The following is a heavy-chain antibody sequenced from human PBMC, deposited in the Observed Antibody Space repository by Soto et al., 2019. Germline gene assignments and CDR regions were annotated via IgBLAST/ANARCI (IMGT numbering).Heavy chain of an antibody. J-gene: IGHJ6*02. CDR3: ARRGYSSSWYYYYYYGMDV. D-gene: IGHD6-13*01. V-gene: IGHV1-8*01. Sequence: VRQATGQGLEWMGWMNPNSGNTGYAQKFQGRVTMTRNTSISTAYMELSSLRSEDTAVYYCARRGYSSSWYYYYYYGMDVWGQGTTVTVSS. CDR2: MNPNSGNT.